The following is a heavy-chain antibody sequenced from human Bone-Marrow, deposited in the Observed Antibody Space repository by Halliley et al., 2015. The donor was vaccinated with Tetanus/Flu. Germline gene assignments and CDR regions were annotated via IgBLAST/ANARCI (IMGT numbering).Heavy chain of an antibody. V-gene: IGHV3-53*01. CDR3: AGGLYSHGPGLLGY. Sequence: WVSIIYSGGSTYNADSVKGRFTISRDNSKNALYLQMNRLKVEDTAVYYCAGGLYSHGPGLLGYWGQGTLVTVSS. CDR2: IYSGGST. D-gene: IGHD3-16*01. J-gene: IGHJ4*02.